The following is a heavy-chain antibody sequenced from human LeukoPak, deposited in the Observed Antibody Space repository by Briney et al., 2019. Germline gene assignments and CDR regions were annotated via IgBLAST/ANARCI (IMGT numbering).Heavy chain of an antibody. J-gene: IGHJ4*02. Sequence: PSETLSLTCTVSGGSVSSGHYYWSWIRQPPGKGLEWIGYIYNSESTNYNPSFKSRVTISVDTSKNHFSLKLSSVTAADTAVYYCATGGSLAAAGDYWGQGTLVTVSS. D-gene: IGHD6-13*01. CDR1: GGSVSSGHYY. V-gene: IGHV4-61*03. CDR3: ATGGSLAAAGDY. CDR2: IYNSEST.